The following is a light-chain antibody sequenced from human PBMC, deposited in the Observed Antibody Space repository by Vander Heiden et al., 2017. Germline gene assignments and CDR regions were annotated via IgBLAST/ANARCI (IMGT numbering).Light chain of an antibody. J-gene: IGKJ1*01. CDR1: QDISNY. Sequence: DIQMTQSPSSLSASVGDRVTITCQASQDISNYLNWYQQKPGKAPKLLIYDASNLETGVPSRFGGSGSGTDFTFTISSLQPEDIATYYCQQYDNLPSWTFGQGTKVEIK. V-gene: IGKV1-33*01. CDR3: QQYDNLPSWT. CDR2: DAS.